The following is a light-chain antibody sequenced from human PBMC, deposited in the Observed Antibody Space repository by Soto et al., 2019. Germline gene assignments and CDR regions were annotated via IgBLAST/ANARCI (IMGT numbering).Light chain of an antibody. CDR2: AAS. V-gene: IGKV1-8*01. CDR1: QGISSY. J-gene: IGKJ2*02. CDR3: QQYYSYPWT. Sequence: AIRMTQSPSSLSASTGDRVTITCRASQGISSYLAWYQQKPGKAPKLLLYAASTLQSGVPSRFSGSGSGTDFTLTISCLQSEDFATYYCQQYYSYPWTFGQGTKLEIK.